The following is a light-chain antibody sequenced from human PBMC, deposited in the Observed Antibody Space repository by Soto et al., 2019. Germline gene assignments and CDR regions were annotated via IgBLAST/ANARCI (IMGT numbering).Light chain of an antibody. CDR1: QTINTY. CDR3: QQGSSPPYT. Sequence: DIQVSQPPSSLSASVGDTVTISCRTSQTINTYLNWYQQQPGRAPKLLIFAASTLLSGVPSRFTGSGSGTDFTLTITGLQPEDFATYFCQQGSSPPYTFGPGTHL. V-gene: IGKV1-39*01. J-gene: IGKJ2*01. CDR2: AAS.